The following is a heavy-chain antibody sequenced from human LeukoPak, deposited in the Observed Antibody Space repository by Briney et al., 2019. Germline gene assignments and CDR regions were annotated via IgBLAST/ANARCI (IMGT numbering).Heavy chain of an antibody. CDR3: ARDVDGYNLYYFDY. CDR2: IIPIFGTA. CDR1: GGTFSSYA. J-gene: IGHJ4*02. Sequence: ASVKVSCKASGGTFSSYAISWARQAPGQGLEWMGGIIPIFGTANYAQKFQGRVTITADESTSTAYMELSSLRSEDTAVYYCARDVDGYNLYYFDYWGQGTLVTVSS. V-gene: IGHV1-69*13. D-gene: IGHD5-24*01.